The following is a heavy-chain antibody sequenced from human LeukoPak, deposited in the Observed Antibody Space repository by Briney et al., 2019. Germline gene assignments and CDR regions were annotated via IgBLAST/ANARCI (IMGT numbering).Heavy chain of an antibody. V-gene: IGHV3-23*01. Sequence: GGSLRLSCAASGFTFSSYAMSWVRQAPGKGLEWVSAISGSGGSTYYADSVKGRFTISRDNAKNSLYLQMNSLRAEDTAVYYCARDLDWSPSGFDYWGQGTLVTVSS. CDR2: ISGSGGST. D-gene: IGHD3-3*01. J-gene: IGHJ4*02. CDR3: ARDLDWSPSGFDY. CDR1: GFTFSSYA.